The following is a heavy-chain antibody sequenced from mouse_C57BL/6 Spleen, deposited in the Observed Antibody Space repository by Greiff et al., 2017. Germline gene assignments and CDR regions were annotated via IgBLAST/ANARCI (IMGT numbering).Heavy chain of an antibody. CDR1: GYTFTSYW. Sequence: QVQLKQPGAELVKPGASVKMSCKASGYTFTSYWITWVKQRPGQGLEWIGDIYPGSGSTNYNEKFKSKATLTVDTSSSTAYMQLSSLTSEDAAVYYCAKITTVVGDYWGQGTTLTGSS. CDR2: IYPGSGST. CDR3: AKITTVVGDY. J-gene: IGHJ2*01. V-gene: IGHV1-55*01. D-gene: IGHD1-1*01.